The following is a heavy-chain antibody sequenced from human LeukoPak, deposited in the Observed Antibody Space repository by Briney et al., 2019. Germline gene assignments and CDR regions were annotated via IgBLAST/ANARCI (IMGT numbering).Heavy chain of an antibody. V-gene: IGHV3-53*01. D-gene: IGHD4-11*01. CDR1: GFPFSTYA. Sequence: GGSLRLSCAASGFPFSTYAMSWVRQAPGKGLEWVSVIYSGGSTYYADSVKGRFTISRDNSKNTLYLQMNSLRVEDTAVYYCASRATVTTDRFWFDPWGQGTLVTVSS. J-gene: IGHJ5*02. CDR2: IYSGGST. CDR3: ASRATVTTDRFWFDP.